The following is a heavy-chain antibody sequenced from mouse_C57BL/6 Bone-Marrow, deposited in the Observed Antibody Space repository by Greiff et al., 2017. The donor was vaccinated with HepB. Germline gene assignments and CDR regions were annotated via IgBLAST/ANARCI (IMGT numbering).Heavy chain of an antibody. CDR3: ASRGTYYSNSTWFAY. CDR2: INPNNGGT. CDR1: GYTFTDYN. V-gene: IGHV1-18*01. D-gene: IGHD2-5*01. Sequence: EVKLMESGPELVKPGASVKIPCKASGYTFTDYNMDWVKQSHGKSLEWIGDINPNNGGTIYNQKFKGKATLTVDKSSSTAYMELRSLTSEDTAVYYCASRGTYYSNSTWFAYWGQGTLVTVSA. J-gene: IGHJ3*01.